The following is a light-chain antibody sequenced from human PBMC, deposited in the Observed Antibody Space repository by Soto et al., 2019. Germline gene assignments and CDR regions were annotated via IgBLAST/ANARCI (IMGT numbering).Light chain of an antibody. J-gene: IGKJ1*01. Sequence: DIQMTQSPSSLSASVGDRVTITCRASQDINRWLAWYQQKPGKAPKVLIYGASNLQSGVPPRFSGSGSGTDFTLAISSLQPEDSATYYCLQDINYPWTFGQGTKVDIK. V-gene: IGKV1-12*01. CDR3: LQDINYPWT. CDR2: GAS. CDR1: QDINRW.